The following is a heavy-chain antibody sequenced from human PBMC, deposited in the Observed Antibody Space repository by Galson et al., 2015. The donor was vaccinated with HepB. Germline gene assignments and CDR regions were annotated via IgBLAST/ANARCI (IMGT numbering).Heavy chain of an antibody. Sequence: SLRLSCAASRITLSSYDMSWVRQAPGKGLEWVSAISASGDGTTYADSVKGRFTVSRDISKNTLYLQMNSLRAEDTAVYYCAKALNYWYFDLWGRGTLVTVSS. CDR1: RITLSSYD. V-gene: IGHV3-23*01. CDR2: ISASGDGT. CDR3: AKALNYWYFDL. J-gene: IGHJ2*01.